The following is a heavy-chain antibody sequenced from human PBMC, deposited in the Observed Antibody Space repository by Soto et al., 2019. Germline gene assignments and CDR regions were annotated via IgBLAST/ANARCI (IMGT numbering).Heavy chain of an antibody. V-gene: IGHV3-7*01. D-gene: IGHD2-2*01. CDR2: IKQDGSEK. CDR1: GFTFSSYW. J-gene: IGHJ4*02. Sequence: EVQLVESGGGLVQPGGSLRLSCAASGFTFSSYWMSWVRQAPGKGLEWVANIKQDGSEKYYVDSVKGRFTISRDNAKNSLYLQRNSLRAEDTAVYYCARGRGCSTGCHNVDYWGQGTLVTVSS. CDR3: ARGRGCSTGCHNVDY.